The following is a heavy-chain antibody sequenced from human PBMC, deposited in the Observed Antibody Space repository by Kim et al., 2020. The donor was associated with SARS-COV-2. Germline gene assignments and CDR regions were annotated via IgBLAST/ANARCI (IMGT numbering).Heavy chain of an antibody. Sequence: YFNPSLKSRGTISVDTSKKQFSLRLTSVTAADTAVYYCARRSRGDGSPGYWGQGTLVTVSS. J-gene: IGHJ4*02. V-gene: IGHV4-39*01. CDR3: ARRSRGDGSPGY. D-gene: IGHD3-16*01.